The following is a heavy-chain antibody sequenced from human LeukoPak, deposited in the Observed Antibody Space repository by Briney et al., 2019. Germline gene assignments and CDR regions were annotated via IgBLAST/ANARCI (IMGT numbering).Heavy chain of an antibody. CDR2: INPNRGGT. Sequence: GASVKVSCQASGYTFTGYYLHWVRQALGQRLEWMGWINPNRGGTNNAQTFQGRVTMTRDTSISTAYMELSRLRSDDTAVYYCAATMIVGTALDYWGQGTLVTVSS. J-gene: IGHJ4*02. D-gene: IGHD3-22*01. V-gene: IGHV1-2*02. CDR1: GYTFTGYY. CDR3: AATMIVGTALDY.